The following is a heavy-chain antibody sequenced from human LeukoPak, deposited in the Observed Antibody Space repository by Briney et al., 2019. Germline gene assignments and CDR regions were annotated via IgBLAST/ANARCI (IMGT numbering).Heavy chain of an antibody. V-gene: IGHV4-59*08. CDR3: ARQSSGSFPYYYYYYMDV. CDR2: IYYSGST. D-gene: IGHD1-26*01. Sequence: SETLSLTCTVSGGSISSYYWRWIRQPPGKGLEWIGDIYYSGSTNYNPSLKSRVTISVDTSKNQFSLKLSSVTAADTAVYYCARQSSGSFPYYYYYYMDVWGKGTTVTVSS. J-gene: IGHJ6*03. CDR1: GGSISSYY.